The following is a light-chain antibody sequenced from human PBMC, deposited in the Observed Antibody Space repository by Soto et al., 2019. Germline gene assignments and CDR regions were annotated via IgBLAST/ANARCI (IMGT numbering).Light chain of an antibody. V-gene: IGKV4-1*01. CDR1: QSLYNSNNKNY. J-gene: IGKJ1*01. CDR3: QQYSTTPTWT. CDR2: WAS. Sequence: DIVMTQSPDSLAVSLGERATINCKSSQSLYNSNNKNYLAWYQQKPGQTPKLLIYWASTRESGVPDRFSGSGSGTDFTLTISSLQAEDVAVYYCQQYSTTPTWTFGQGTKVEIK.